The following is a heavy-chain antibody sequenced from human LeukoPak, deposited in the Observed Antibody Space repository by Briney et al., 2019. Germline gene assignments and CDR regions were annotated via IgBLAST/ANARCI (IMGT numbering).Heavy chain of an antibody. CDR3: ARDLVSGSGSYFVDP. V-gene: IGHV4-31*03. Sequence: PSETLSLTCTVSGGSVSSGGYYWSWIRQHPGKGLEWIGYIYYSGSTYYNPSLKSRVTISVDTSKNQFSLKLSSVTAADTAVYYCARDLVSGSGSYFVDPWGQGTLVTVSS. CDR1: GGSVSSGGYY. CDR2: IYYSGST. J-gene: IGHJ5*02. D-gene: IGHD3-10*01.